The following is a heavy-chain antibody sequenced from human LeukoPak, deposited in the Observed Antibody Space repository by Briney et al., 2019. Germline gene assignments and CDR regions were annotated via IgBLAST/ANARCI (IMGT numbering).Heavy chain of an antibody. J-gene: IGHJ3*02. CDR2: ISSTGST. CDR3: AREPHPRGLEIGAFDI. Sequence: RPSETLSLTCTVSGGSISSGGHYWSWIRQPAGKGLEYLGRISSTGSTNYNPSLRSRVTISADTSKNHFSLKLTSVTAADTAVYCAREPHPRGLEIGAFDIWGQGTMVTVSS. D-gene: IGHD1-1*01. CDR1: GGSISSGGHY. V-gene: IGHV4-61*02.